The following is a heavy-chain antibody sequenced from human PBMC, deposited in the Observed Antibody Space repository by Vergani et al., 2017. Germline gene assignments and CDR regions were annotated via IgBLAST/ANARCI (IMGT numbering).Heavy chain of an antibody. CDR2: ISYDGSNK. Sequence: QVQLVESGGGVVQPGRSLRLSCAASGFTFSSYAMHWVRQAPGKGLEWVAVISYDGSNKYYADSVKGRFTISRDNSKNTLYLQMNSLRAEDTAVHYCARDVLWFGELLPEQYYYYGMDVWGQGTTVTVSS. D-gene: IGHD3-10*01. CDR3: ARDVLWFGELLPEQYYYYGMDV. V-gene: IGHV3-30-3*01. J-gene: IGHJ6*02. CDR1: GFTFSSYA.